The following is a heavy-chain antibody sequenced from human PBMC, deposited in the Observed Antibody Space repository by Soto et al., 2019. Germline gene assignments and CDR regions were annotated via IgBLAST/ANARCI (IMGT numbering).Heavy chain of an antibody. D-gene: IGHD1-1*01. CDR1: GGSISGYY. Sequence: QVQLQESGPGLVKPSETLSLICTVSGGSISGYYWSWIRQPPGKGLAWIGYIYDSGTTNYNPSLKSRVTISVDTSKNQFSLKLTSVTAADTAVYYCVRGRWLQLPLDWGQGTLVTVSS. V-gene: IGHV4-59*08. J-gene: IGHJ4*02. CDR2: IYDSGTT. CDR3: VRGRWLQLPLD.